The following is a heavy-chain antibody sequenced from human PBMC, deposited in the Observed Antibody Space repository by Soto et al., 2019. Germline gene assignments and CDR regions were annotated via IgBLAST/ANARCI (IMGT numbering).Heavy chain of an antibody. Sequence: PGGSLRLSCAASGFTLSDHYIDWVRQAPGKGLEWVGRSRNKAYSYTTEFAASVKGRFTISRDDSKNSLYLQMNSLKIEDTAVYYCATDRGVLKLDYWGQGTLVTVSS. J-gene: IGHJ4*02. CDR1: GFTLSDHY. V-gene: IGHV3-72*01. CDR3: ATDRGVLKLDY. CDR2: SRNKAYSYTT.